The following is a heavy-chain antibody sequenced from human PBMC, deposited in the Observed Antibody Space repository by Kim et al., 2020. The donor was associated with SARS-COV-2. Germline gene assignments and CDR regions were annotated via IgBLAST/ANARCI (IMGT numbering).Heavy chain of an antibody. D-gene: IGHD3-22*01. CDR2: IYYSGNT. Sequence: SETLSLTCTVSGGSISSSTFYWGWIRQPPGKGLEWIGSIYYSGNTYYNPSLKSRVTISVDTSKNQFSLRLSSVTAADTPVYYCARRNPTEGGYPKEALD. V-gene: IGHV4-39*01. J-gene: IGHJ3*02. CDR3: ARRNPTEGGYPKEALD. CDR1: GGSISSSTFY.